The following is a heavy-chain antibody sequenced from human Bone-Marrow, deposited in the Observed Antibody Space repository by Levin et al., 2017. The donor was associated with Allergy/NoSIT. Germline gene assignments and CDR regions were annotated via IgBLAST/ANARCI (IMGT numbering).Heavy chain of an antibody. D-gene: IGHD3-10*01. J-gene: IGHJ5*02. CDR3: AVLLWFRGGFDP. CDR2: IYYSGST. Sequence: PSETLSLTCTVSGGSISSGGYYWSWIRQHPGKGLEWIGYIYYSGSTYYNPSLKSRVTISVDTSKNQFSLKLSSVTAADTAVYYCAVLLWFRGGFDPWGQGTLVTVSS. CDR1: GGSISSGGYY. V-gene: IGHV4-31*03.